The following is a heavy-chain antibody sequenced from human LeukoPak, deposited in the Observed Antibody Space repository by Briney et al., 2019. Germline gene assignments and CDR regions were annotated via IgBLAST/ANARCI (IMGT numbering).Heavy chain of an antibody. CDR1: GGTFSSYT. Sequence: GASVKVSCKASGGTFSSYTISWVRQAPGRGLEWMGRIIPILGIANYAQKFQGRVTITADKSTSTAYMELSSLRSEDTAVYYCARQPVYSSSWYGSPAGFDYWGQGTLVTVSS. CDR3: ARQPVYSSSWYGSPAGFDY. J-gene: IGHJ4*02. V-gene: IGHV1-69*02. D-gene: IGHD6-13*01. CDR2: IIPILGIA.